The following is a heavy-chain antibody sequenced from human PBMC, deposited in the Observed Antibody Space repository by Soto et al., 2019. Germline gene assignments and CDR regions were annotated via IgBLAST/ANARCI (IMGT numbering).Heavy chain of an antibody. D-gene: IGHD2-21*01. J-gene: IGHJ6*02. V-gene: IGHV7-4-1*02. Sequence: ASVKLSCKASGYTFTSYAMNWVRQAPEQGLEWMGWINTNTGSPTYAQGFTGRFVFSLDTSVSTAYLQMNRLRVEDTAIYYCAKDILEVTPGMDVWGQGTTVTVSS. CDR2: INTNTGSP. CDR1: GYTFTSYA. CDR3: AKDILEVTPGMDV.